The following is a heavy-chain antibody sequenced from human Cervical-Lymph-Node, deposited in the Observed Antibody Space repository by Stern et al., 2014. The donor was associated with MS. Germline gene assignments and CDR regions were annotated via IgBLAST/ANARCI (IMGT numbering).Heavy chain of an antibody. V-gene: IGHV3-30*03. J-gene: IGHJ6*02. CDR3: MGVGDAMHV. CDR2: RSFVGGNE. Sequence: QVQLVKSGGGVVQPGRSLTLSCAASGFSFSNSGTHWVRQVPGKGLEWVAVRSFVGGNEKYGNSVKVRFSISRDMTSNTLFLQMNSLRPEDTAVYYCMGVGDAMHVWGQGTTVIVSS. CDR1: GFSFSNSG.